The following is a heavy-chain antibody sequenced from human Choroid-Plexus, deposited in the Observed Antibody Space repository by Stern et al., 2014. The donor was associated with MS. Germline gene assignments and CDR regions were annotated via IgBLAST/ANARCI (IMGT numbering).Heavy chain of an antibody. D-gene: IGHD2/OR15-2a*01. CDR3: AKDRQYLTYFFDH. J-gene: IGHJ5*02. CDR2: VSYDVSNK. V-gene: IGHV3-30*18. Sequence: VQLVEYGGGVVQPGRPLRLSCVASGFTFGSCAMHWVRQAPGKGLEWVAGVSYDVSNKYYADSVKGRFTISRDNSQNTLYMQMSSLRPEDTAVYYCAKDRQYLTYFFDHWGQGSLVTVSS. CDR1: GFTFGSCA.